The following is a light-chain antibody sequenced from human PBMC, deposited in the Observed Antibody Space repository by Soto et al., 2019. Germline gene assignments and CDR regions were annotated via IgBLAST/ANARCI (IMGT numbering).Light chain of an antibody. CDR3: QQYGSSLPVT. V-gene: IGKV3-20*01. CDR2: AAS. CDR1: QSLTNNY. Sequence: EIVLTQSPGTLSLSPGERATLSCRASQSLTNNYLAWYQQKPGQAPRLLIYAASSRATGIPDRFSGSGSETDFTLTISRLEPDDFAVYYCQQYGSSLPVTFGGGTNVEIQ. J-gene: IGKJ4*01.